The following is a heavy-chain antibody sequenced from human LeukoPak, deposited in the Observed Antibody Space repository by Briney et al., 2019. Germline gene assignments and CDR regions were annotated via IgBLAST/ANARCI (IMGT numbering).Heavy chain of an antibody. CDR2: INSDGSST. D-gene: IGHD3-10*01. CDR1: GFTFSSYW. CDR3: ARDPGDYYGSGSSDAFDI. Sequence: PGGSLRLSCAASGFTFSSYWMHWVRQAPGKGLVWVSRINSDGSSTSYADSVKGRFTISRDNAKNTLYLQMNSLRAEDTAVYYCARDPGDYYGSGSSDAFDIWGQGTMVTVSS. V-gene: IGHV3-74*01. J-gene: IGHJ3*02.